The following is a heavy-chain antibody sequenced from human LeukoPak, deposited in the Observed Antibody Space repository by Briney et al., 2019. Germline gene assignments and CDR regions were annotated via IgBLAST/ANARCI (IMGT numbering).Heavy chain of an antibody. D-gene: IGHD3-10*01. CDR2: FDPEDGET. J-gene: IGHJ6*02. CDR3: ATGLLGFLSGRLWFGESHYYGMDV. V-gene: IGHV1-24*01. CDR1: GYTLTELS. Sequence: ASVKVSCKVSGYTLTELSMHWARQAPGKGLEWMGGFDPEDGETIYAQKFQGRVTMTEDTSTDTAYMELSSLRSEDTAVYYCATGLLGFLSGRLWFGESHYYGMDVWGQGTTVTVSS.